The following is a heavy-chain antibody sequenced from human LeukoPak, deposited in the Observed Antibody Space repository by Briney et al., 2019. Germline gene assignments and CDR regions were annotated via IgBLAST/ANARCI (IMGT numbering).Heavy chain of an antibody. CDR2: INWNGGST. CDR3: ARDRTTVTTFSDY. J-gene: IGHJ4*02. V-gene: IGHV3-20*04. Sequence: PGGSLRLSCAASGFTFSRNGMTWVRQAPGKGLEWVSGINWNGGSTGYADSVKGRFTISRDNAKNSLYLQMNSLRAEDTALYYCARDRTTVTTFSDYWGQGTLVTVSS. CDR1: GFTFSRNG. D-gene: IGHD4-17*01.